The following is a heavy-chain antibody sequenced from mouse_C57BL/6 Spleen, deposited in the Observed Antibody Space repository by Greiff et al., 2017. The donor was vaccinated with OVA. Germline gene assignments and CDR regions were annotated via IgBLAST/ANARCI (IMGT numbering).Heavy chain of an antibody. D-gene: IGHD2-5*01. CDR2: ISYDGSN. J-gene: IGHJ4*01. Sequence: VQLKESGPGLVKPSQSLSLTCSVTGYSITSGYYWNWIRQFPGNKLEWMGYISYDGSNNYNPSLKNRISITRDTSKNQFFLKLNSVTTEDTATYYCARDDSNYNYAMDYWGQGTSVTVSS. CDR1: GYSITSGYY. CDR3: ARDDSNYNYAMDY. V-gene: IGHV3-6*01.